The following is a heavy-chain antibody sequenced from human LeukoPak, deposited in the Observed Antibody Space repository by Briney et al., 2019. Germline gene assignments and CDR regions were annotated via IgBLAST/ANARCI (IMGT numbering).Heavy chain of an antibody. Sequence: GGSLRLSCAASGFTFSTYSMNWVRQAPGKGLEWVSSISSDSNYIFYADSLKGRFTISRDNARNSLYLQMISLRAEDTAVYYCARVAFGLYVMDVWGQGTTVTVSS. D-gene: IGHD3/OR15-3a*01. V-gene: IGHV3-21*01. CDR1: GFTFSTYS. CDR2: ISSDSNYI. CDR3: ARVAFGLYVMDV. J-gene: IGHJ6*02.